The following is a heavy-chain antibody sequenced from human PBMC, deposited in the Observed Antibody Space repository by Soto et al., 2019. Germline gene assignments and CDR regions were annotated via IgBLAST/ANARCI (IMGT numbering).Heavy chain of an antibody. D-gene: IGHD3-16*02. V-gene: IGHV3-23*01. CDR3: AKVSYDYVWGTYPYCLDY. Sequence: DVQLLESGGGLVQPGGSLRLSCAASGFPFSSYAMSWVRQAPGKGLEWVSGISGSDGTTNYADSVKGRFTISRVNSKNTVYLQMDSLRAEDTAVYYCAKVSYDYVWGTYPYCLDYWGQGSLVTVSS. CDR1: GFPFSSYA. J-gene: IGHJ4*02. CDR2: ISGSDGTT.